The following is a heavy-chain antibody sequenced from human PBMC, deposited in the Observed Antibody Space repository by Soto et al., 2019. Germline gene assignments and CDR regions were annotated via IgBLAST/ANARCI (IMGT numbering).Heavy chain of an antibody. D-gene: IGHD3-22*01. V-gene: IGHV4-39*01. Sequence: QLLLQESGPGLVKPSETLSLTCTVSGGSILDSTYYWAWIRQSPGKGLEWIGTIFYSGGTFYTPSLKSLVTMSVDTSHNHCSLKLSSLTAADTAVYYCAIQASGYYYGWFAPWGQGTLVTVSS. CDR2: IFYSGGT. J-gene: IGHJ5*02. CDR1: GGSILDSTYY. CDR3: AIQASGYYYGWFAP.